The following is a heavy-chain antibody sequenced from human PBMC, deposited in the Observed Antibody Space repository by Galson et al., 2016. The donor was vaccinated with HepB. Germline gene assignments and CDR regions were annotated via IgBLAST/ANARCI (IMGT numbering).Heavy chain of an antibody. D-gene: IGHD1-1*01. CDR1: GFTFDRYG. CDR3: ARERFGFTGAPASPFDD. CDR2: IWYDGSKK. V-gene: IGHV3-33*01. Sequence: SLRLSCAASGFTFDRYGMHWVRQAPGKGLEWVAVIWYDGSKKYYADAVKGRFTISRDNSRHTLDLQMNSLKIEDTALNFCARERFGFTGAPASPFDDWGQGTLVTVSS. J-gene: IGHJ4*02.